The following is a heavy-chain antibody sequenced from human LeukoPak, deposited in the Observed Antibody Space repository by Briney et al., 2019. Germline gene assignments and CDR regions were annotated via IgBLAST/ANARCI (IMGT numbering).Heavy chain of an antibody. Sequence: SETLSLTCTVSGGSISSHYWSWIRQPPGKGLEWIGYMYYSGSTTYNPSLKSRLTISVDTSKNQFSLKLSSVTAADTAVYYCARPGPYGDYGYYYYYGMDVWGQGTTVTVSS. V-gene: IGHV4-59*11. CDR3: ARPGPYGDYGYYYYYGMDV. CDR2: MYYSGST. D-gene: IGHD4-17*01. J-gene: IGHJ6*02. CDR1: GGSISSHY.